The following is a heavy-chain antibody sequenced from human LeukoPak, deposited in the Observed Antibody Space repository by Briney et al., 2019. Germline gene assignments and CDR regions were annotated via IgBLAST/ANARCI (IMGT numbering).Heavy chain of an antibody. J-gene: IGHJ4*02. CDR3: ARDSGYNSPIDY. CDR2: ISYDGSNK. D-gene: IGHD5-12*01. Sequence: GGSLRLSCAASGFTFGSYAMHWVRQAPGKGLEWVAVISYDGSNKYYADSVKGRFTISRDNSKNTLYLQMNSLRAEDTAVYYCARDSGYNSPIDYWGQGTLVTVSS. CDR1: GFTFGSYA. V-gene: IGHV3-30*04.